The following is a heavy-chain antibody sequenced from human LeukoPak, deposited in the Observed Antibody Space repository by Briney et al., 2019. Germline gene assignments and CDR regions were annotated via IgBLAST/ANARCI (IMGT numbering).Heavy chain of an antibody. V-gene: IGHV4-59*08. CDR2: IYYSGST. D-gene: IGHD1-26*01. J-gene: IGHJ4*02. CDR3: ARGARGSYSY. Sequence: SETLSLTCTVSGGSISSYYWSWIRQPPGKGLEWIGYIYYSGSTNYNPSLKSRVTISVDASKNQFSLKLSSVTAADTAVYYCARGARGSYSYWGQGTLVTVSS. CDR1: GGSISSYY.